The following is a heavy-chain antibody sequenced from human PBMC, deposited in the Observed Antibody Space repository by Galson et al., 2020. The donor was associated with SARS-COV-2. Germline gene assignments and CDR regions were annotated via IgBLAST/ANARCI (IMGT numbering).Heavy chain of an antibody. V-gene: IGHV4-4*02. J-gene: IGHJ3*02. CDR3: AKDILDIAAAGTAFDI. Sequence: ASETLSLTCAVSGGSISSSNWWSWVRQPPGKGLEWIGEIYHSGSTNYNPSLKSRVTISVDKSKNQFSLKLSTVTAADTAVYYCAKDILDIAAAGTAFDIGSQGTMVTVSS. D-gene: IGHD6-13*01. CDR2: IYHSGST. CDR1: GGSISSSNW.